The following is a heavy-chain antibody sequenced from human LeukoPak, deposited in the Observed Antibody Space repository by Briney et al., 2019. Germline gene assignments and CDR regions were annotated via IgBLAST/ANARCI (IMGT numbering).Heavy chain of an antibody. V-gene: IGHV1-2*02. Sequence: ASVKVSCKASGYTFTVFYMQWVRPARGQGLEWMGWINPNIGGTYSAQKFHGRVSMTRHTATPTAYLELRGLSSDARAVYYCAGDGHYGWGHVDYWGEGTLVTVSS. CDR3: AGDGHYGWGHVDY. CDR2: INPNIGGT. J-gene: IGHJ4*02. CDR1: GYTFTVFY. D-gene: IGHD3-10*01.